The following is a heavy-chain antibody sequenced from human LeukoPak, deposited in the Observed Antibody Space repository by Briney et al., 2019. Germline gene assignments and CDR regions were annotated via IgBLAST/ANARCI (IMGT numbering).Heavy chain of an antibody. CDR1: GGSFSGYY. CDR2: IYYSGST. J-gene: IGHJ6*03. V-gene: IGHV4-59*01. D-gene: IGHD6-13*01. CDR3: ARLRSSSWYSYYYYYYMDV. Sequence: SETLSLTCAVYGGSFSGYYWSWIRQPPGKGLEWIGYIYYSGSTNYNPSLKSRVTISVDTSKNQFSLKLSSVTAADTAVYYCARLRSSSWYSYYYYYYMDVWGKGTTVTISS.